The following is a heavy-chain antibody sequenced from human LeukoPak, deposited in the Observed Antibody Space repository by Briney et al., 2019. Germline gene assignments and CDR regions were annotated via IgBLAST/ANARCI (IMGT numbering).Heavy chain of an antibody. Sequence: ASVKVSCKASGNTFAGYYVHWVRQAPGQELQTMGWINTHNGATNYAQHFQGRVTMTTDTAVTTAYMDLDGLISDDAAVYFCARGPIGGLRKGFDIWGQGTLVTVYS. CDR3: ARGPIGGLRKGFDI. D-gene: IGHD1-26*01. CDR2: INTHNGAT. J-gene: IGHJ4*02. CDR1: GNTFAGYY. V-gene: IGHV1-2*02.